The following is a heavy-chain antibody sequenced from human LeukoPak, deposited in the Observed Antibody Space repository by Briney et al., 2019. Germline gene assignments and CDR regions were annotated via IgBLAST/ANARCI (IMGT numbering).Heavy chain of an antibody. V-gene: IGHV3-66*01. CDR1: GFTVSSNY. D-gene: IGHD3-3*01. CDR3: ARVPFGVVPPI. J-gene: IGHJ3*02. CDR2: IYSGGST. Sequence: PGGSLRLSCAASGFTVSSNYMSWVRQAPGKGLEWVSVIYSGGSTYYADSVKGRFTISRDNSKNTLYLQMNSLRAEDTAAYYCARVPFGVVPPIWGQGTMVTVSS.